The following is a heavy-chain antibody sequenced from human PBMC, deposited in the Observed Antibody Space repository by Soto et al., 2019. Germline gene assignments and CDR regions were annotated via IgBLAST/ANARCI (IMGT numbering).Heavy chain of an antibody. CDR3: AGDFYYNMDV. Sequence: VQLVESGGGLVHPGGSLKLSCAASGFPFNGSAMHRVRQASGKGLEWVGRIRSKPNNYATAYAASLKGRFTISRDDSKNTAYLQMNSLKTEDTAVYYCAGDFYYNMDVWGQGTTVTVSS. CDR2: IRSKPNNYAT. V-gene: IGHV3-73*02. CDR1: GFPFNGSA. J-gene: IGHJ6*02.